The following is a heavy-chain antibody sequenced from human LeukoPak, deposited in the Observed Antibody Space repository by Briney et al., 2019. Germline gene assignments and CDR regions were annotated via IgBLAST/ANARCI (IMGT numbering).Heavy chain of an antibody. V-gene: IGHV3-21*01. CDR2: ISSSSNYI. CDR1: GFTFSSYN. J-gene: IGHJ4*02. D-gene: IGHD3-10*01. CDR3: ARNYYSSGPLPDY. Sequence: GGSLRLSCAASGFTFSSYNMNWVRQAPGKGLEWVSSISSSSNYIYYADSVKGRFTISRDNAKNSLYLQMNSLRAEGTAVYYCARNYYSSGPLPDYWGQGTLVTVSS.